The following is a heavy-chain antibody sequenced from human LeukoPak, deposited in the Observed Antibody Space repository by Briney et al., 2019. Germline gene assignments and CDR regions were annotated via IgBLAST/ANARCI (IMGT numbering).Heavy chain of an antibody. V-gene: IGHV1-18*01. CDR1: GYTFTSYG. D-gene: IGHD6-13*01. Sequence: ASVKVSCKASGYTFTSYGICWVRQAPGQGLEWMGWISAYNGNTNYAQKLQGRVTMTTDTSTSTAYMELRSLRSDDTAVYYCAREGYRSNWGVYGMDVWGQGTTVTVSS. CDR3: AREGYRSNWGVYGMDV. CDR2: ISAYNGNT. J-gene: IGHJ6*02.